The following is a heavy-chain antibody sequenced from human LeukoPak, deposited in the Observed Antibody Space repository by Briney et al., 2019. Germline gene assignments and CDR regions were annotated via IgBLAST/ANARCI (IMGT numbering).Heavy chain of an antibody. CDR3: AKDQPQGSSGWYLGGFDY. CDR1: GFTFRSYG. D-gene: IGHD6-19*01. CDR2: IRYDGSNK. V-gene: IGHV3-30*02. J-gene: IGHJ4*02. Sequence: PGGSLRLSCAASGFTFRSYGMHWVRQAPGKGLEWVAFIRYDGSNKYYADSVKGRFTISRDNSKNTPYLQMNSLRPEDTAVYYCAKDQPQGSSGWYLGGFDYWGQGTLVTVSS.